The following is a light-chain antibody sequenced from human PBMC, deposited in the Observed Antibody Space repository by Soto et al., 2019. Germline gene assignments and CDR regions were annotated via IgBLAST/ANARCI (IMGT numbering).Light chain of an antibody. V-gene: IGKV3D-15*01. CDR1: QSIRSN. J-gene: IGKJ4*01. CDR2: DAS. CDR3: QQYDNWPVT. Sequence: EIVMTQSPATLSVSPGERVSFSCRASQSIRSNLAWYQHKPGQAPRLLISDASAGATGIPARFSGSGSGTEFTLTINSLQSEDFAVYYCQQYDNWPVTFGGETKVEIK.